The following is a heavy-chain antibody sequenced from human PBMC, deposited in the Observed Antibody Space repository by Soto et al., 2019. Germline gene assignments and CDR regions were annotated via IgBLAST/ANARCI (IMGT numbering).Heavy chain of an antibody. Sequence: PGGSLRLSCAASGITLSSYAMSWVRQAPGKGLEWVAVIWYDGSNKYYADSVKGRFTISRDNSKNTLYLQMNSLRAEDTAVYYCARKALYGDYSYYWGQGTLVTVSS. CDR1: GITLSSYA. CDR3: ARKALYGDYSYY. CDR2: IWYDGSNK. V-gene: IGHV3-33*08. D-gene: IGHD4-17*01. J-gene: IGHJ4*02.